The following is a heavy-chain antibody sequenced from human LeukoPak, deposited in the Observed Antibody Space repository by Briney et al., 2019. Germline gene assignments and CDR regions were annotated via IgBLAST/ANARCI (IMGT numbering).Heavy chain of an antibody. CDR3: ARVSVTMIVVVSNVRDSDAFDI. V-gene: IGHV4-39*07. CDR1: GGSISSSSYY. CDR2: IYYSGST. D-gene: IGHD3-22*01. Sequence: PSETLSLTCTVSGGSISSSSYYWGWIRQPPGKGLEWIGSIYYSGSTYYNPSLKSRVTISVDTSKNQFSLKLSSVTAADTAVYYCARVSVTMIVVVSNVRDSDAFDIWGQGTMVTVSS. J-gene: IGHJ3*02.